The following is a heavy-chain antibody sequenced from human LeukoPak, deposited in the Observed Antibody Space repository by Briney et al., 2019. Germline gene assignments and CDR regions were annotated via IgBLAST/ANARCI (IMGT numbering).Heavy chain of an antibody. CDR2: ILYDGSNK. CDR3: AELGITMIGGV. V-gene: IGHV3-30*04. Sequence: GRSLRLSCAASGFTFSSYDMHWVRQPPGKGLEWVAAILYDGSNKDYADSAKGRFTISRDNAKNSLYLQMNSLRAKDTAVYYCAELGITMIGGVWGKGTTVTISS. D-gene: IGHD3-10*02. J-gene: IGHJ6*04. CDR1: GFTFSSYD.